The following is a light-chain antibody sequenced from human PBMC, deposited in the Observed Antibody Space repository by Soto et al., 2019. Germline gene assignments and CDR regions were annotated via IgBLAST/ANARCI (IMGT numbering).Light chain of an antibody. Sequence: QSALTQPPSASGSPGQSVTIACAGTSSDVGGYDYVSWYQQHPGKAPKLIIYEVNKRPSGVPDRFSGSKSANTASLTVSGLQAEYEADYYCSSYAGSNNLRMFGGGTKLTVL. CDR1: SSDVGGYDY. V-gene: IGLV2-8*01. CDR3: SSYAGSNNLRM. CDR2: EVN. J-gene: IGLJ3*02.